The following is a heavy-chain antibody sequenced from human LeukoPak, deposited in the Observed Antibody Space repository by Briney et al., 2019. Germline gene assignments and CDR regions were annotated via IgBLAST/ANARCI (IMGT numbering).Heavy chain of an antibody. CDR3: ARDGHSSSWYIIYYYGMDV. J-gene: IGHJ6*02. V-gene: IGHV1-18*01. D-gene: IGHD6-13*01. CDR1: GYTFTSYG. Sequence: GASVKVSCKASGYTFTSYGISWVRQAPGQGLEWMGWTSAYNGNTNYAQKLQGRVTMTTDTSTSTAYMELRSLRSDDTAVYYCARDGHSSSWYIIYYYGMDVWGQGTTVTVSS. CDR2: TSAYNGNT.